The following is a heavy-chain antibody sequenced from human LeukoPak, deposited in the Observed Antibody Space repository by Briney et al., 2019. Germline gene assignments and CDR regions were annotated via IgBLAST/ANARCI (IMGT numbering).Heavy chain of an antibody. D-gene: IGHD3-10*01. V-gene: IGHV4-4*02. CDR2: IYHSGST. CDR1: GGSISSSNW. Sequence: SGTLSLTCAVSGGSISSSNWWSWVRQPPGKGLEWIGEIYHSGSTNYNPSLKSRVTISVDKSKNQFSLKLSSVTAADTPAYYCARRAMVRGVTFDYWGQGTLVTVSS. CDR3: ARRAMVRGVTFDY. J-gene: IGHJ4*02.